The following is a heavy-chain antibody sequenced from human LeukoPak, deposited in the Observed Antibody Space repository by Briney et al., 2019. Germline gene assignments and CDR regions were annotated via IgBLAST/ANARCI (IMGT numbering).Heavy chain of an antibody. CDR1: GGSFSGYY. J-gene: IGHJ4*02. CDR3: ARGDSYGYLTANYFDY. D-gene: IGHD5-18*01. CDR2: INHSGST. Sequence: SETLSLTCAVYGGSFSGYYWSWIRQPPGKGLEWNGEINHSGSTNYNPSLKSRVTISVDTSKNQFSLKLSSVTAADTAVYYCARGDSYGYLTANYFDYWGQGTLVTVSS. V-gene: IGHV4-34*01.